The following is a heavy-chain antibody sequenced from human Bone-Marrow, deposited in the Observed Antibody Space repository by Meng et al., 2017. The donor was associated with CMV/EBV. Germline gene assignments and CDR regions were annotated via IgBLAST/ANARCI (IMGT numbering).Heavy chain of an antibody. CDR3: ARGLFRDLGELFYGWFDP. D-gene: IGHD3-10*01. CDR2: INHSGST. Sequence: QGQLRQWGEGLFKPPETLSLPCVVEGGSFSGYYWTWIRQPPGKGLEWIGDINHSGSTNYKASLKSRLNISVDTSKNQVSLKLNSVTAADTAVYYCARGLFRDLGELFYGWFDPWGQGTLVTVSS. J-gene: IGHJ5*02. V-gene: IGHV4-34*01. CDR1: GGSFSGYY.